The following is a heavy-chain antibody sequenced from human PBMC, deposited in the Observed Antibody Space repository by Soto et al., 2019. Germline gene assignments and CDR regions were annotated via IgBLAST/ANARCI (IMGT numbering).Heavy chain of an antibody. Sequence: GGSLRLSCAASGFTFSSYGMHWVRQAPGKGLEWVAAISYDGSNKYYADSVKGRFTISRDNSKNTLYLQMNSLRAEDTAVYYCASGIVGATPFDYWGQGTLVTVSS. D-gene: IGHD1-26*01. J-gene: IGHJ4*02. CDR3: ASGIVGATPFDY. CDR1: GFTFSSYG. CDR2: ISYDGSNK. V-gene: IGHV3-30*03.